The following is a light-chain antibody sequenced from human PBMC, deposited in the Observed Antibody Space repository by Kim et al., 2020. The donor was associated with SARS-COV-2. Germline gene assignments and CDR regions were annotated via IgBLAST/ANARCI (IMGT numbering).Light chain of an antibody. Sequence: LSPGERATLSCRASQFVKRYLAWYQQNPGQAPRLLIRDASNRATGIPARFSGSGSGTDFTLTISSLEPEDFAVYYCQHRADWPVTFGQGTRLEIK. V-gene: IGKV3-11*01. CDR3: QHRADWPVT. J-gene: IGKJ5*01. CDR2: DAS. CDR1: QFVKRY.